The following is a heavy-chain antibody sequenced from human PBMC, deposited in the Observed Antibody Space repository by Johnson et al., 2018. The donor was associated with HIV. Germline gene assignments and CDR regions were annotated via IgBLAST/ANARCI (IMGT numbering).Heavy chain of an antibody. D-gene: IGHD6-13*01. V-gene: IGHV3-7*01. Sequence: VQLVESGGDLVQPGGSLRLSCVASTFTFRNYWMSWVRQAPGKGLEWVANIKQDGSEKYYVDSVKGRFTISRDNAKNSLYLQMNSLRAEDTAVYYCAREGGIAAAGTDAFDIWGQGTMVTVSS. CDR3: AREGGIAAAGTDAFDI. CDR2: IKQDGSEK. J-gene: IGHJ3*02. CDR1: TFTFRNYW.